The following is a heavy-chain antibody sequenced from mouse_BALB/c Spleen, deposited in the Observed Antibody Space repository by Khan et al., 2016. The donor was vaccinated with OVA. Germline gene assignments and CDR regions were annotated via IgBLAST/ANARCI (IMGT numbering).Heavy chain of an antibody. D-gene: IGHD2-1*01. V-gene: IGHV5-6-4*01. CDR1: GFTFSTYT. Sequence: EVELVESGGGLVKPGGSLKLSCAASGFTFSTYTMSWVRQTPEKRLEWVATISSDGSYTYYPDSVKGRFTISRDNAKNTLYLQMSSLKSEDTATYYCTSGNYGYFDVWGAGTTVTVSS. CDR2: ISSDGSYT. CDR3: TSGNYGYFDV. J-gene: IGHJ1*01.